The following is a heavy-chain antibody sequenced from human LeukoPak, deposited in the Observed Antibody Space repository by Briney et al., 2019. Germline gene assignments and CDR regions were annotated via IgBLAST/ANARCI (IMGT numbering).Heavy chain of an antibody. Sequence: GGSLRLSCAASGFTFSSYAMSWVRQAPGKGLEWVSAISGSGGSTYYADSVKGRFTISRDNSKNTLYLQMNSLRAEDTAVYYCAIYGHILPYNAYRAHCGMDVWGQGTTVTVSS. CDR3: AIYGHILPYNAYRAHCGMDV. D-gene: IGHD3-9*01. CDR2: ISGSGGST. V-gene: IGHV3-23*01. CDR1: GFTFSSYA. J-gene: IGHJ6*02.